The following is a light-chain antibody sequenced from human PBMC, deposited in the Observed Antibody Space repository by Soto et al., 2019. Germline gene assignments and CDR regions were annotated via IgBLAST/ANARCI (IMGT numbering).Light chain of an antibody. CDR1: SSNIGSNT. J-gene: IGLJ2*01. CDR3: ATSDDSLNGVV. Sequence: QSVLTQPPSASGTPGQRVTISCSGSSSNIGSNTVDWYQQLPGTAPKLLIYSHNQRPSGVPDRFSGSKSGTSASLAISGLQSEDEADYYCATSDDSLNGVVFGGGTKLTVL. CDR2: SHN. V-gene: IGLV1-44*01.